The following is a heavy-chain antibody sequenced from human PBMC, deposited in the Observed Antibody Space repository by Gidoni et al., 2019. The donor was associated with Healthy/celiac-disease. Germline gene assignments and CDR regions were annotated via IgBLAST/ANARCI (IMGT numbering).Heavy chain of an antibody. J-gene: IGHJ5*02. CDR3: ARDHFLDVDTTGWFDP. D-gene: IGHD5-18*01. V-gene: IGHV1-69*19. CDR2: IIPIFGTA. Sequence: QVQLVQSGAEVKKPGSSVKVSCKASGGTFRSYAISWVRQAPGQGLEWMGGIIPIFGTANYAQKFQGRVTITADESTSTAYMELSSLRSEDTAVYYCARDHFLDVDTTGWFDPWGQGTLVTVSS. CDR1: GGTFRSYA.